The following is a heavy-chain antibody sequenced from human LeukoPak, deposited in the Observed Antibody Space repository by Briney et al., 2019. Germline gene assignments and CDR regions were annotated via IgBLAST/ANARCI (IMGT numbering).Heavy chain of an antibody. CDR3: AKESSGWSKFDY. J-gene: IGHJ4*02. CDR1: GFTFSNYA. V-gene: IGHV3-23*01. D-gene: IGHD6-19*01. CDR2: ISNSAGRT. Sequence: PGGSLRLSCAASGFTFSNYAMSWVRLAPGKGLEWVSTISNSAGRTYYAGSVKGRFTISRDNSKNTLYLQMNSLRAEDTAVYYCAKESSGWSKFDYWGQGTLVTVSS.